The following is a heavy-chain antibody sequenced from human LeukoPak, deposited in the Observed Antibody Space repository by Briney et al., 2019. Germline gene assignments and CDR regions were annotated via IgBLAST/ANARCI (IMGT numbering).Heavy chain of an antibody. J-gene: IGHJ4*02. Sequence: SGTLSLTCAVYGGSSSGYYWSWIRQPPGKGLEWIGEINHSGSTNYNPSLKSRVTISVDTSKNQFSLKLSSVTAADTAVYYCARGGFGELLLFDYWGQGTLVTVSS. D-gene: IGHD3-10*01. CDR1: GGSSSGYY. CDR3: ARGGFGELLLFDY. V-gene: IGHV4-34*01. CDR2: INHSGST.